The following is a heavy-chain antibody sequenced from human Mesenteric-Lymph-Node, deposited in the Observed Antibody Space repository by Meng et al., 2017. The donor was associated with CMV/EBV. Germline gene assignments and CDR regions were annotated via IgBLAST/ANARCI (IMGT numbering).Heavy chain of an antibody. CDR3: ARDSVTIFGFGFDP. CDR2: VYNSGST. V-gene: IGHV4-61*08. D-gene: IGHD3-3*01. J-gene: IGHJ5*02. Sequence: SETLSLTCTVSGGSVSSGGYYCSWIRQPPGKGLEWIGYVYNSGSTKYNTSLKSRVTFSLDTSKTQFSLNLRSLTAADTAAYYGARDSVTIFGFGFDPWGQGTLVTVSS. CDR1: GGSVSSGGYY.